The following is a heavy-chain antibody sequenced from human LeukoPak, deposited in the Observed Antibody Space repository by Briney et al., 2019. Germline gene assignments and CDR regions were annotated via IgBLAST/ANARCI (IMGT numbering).Heavy chain of an antibody. D-gene: IGHD3-10*01. J-gene: IGHJ4*02. CDR2: IYTSGST. V-gene: IGHV4-4*07. CDR3: ARGRYYYGSGMGFDY. Sequence: SETLSLTCTVSGGSISSYYWSWIRQPAGKGLEWIGRIYTSGSTNYNPSLKSRVTMSVDTSKNQFSLKLSSVTAADTAVYYCARGRYYYGSGMGFDYWGQGTLVTVSS. CDR1: GGSISSYY.